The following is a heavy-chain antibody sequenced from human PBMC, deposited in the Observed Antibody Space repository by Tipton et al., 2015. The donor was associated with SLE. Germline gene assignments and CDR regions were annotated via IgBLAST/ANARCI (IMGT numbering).Heavy chain of an antibody. D-gene: IGHD7-27*01. CDR2: LYAAGNT. V-gene: IGHV3-66*04. CDR3: ARHSNWGYFDH. CDR1: GFTFSSYW. J-gene: IGHJ4*02. Sequence: GSLRLSCAASGFTFSSYWIHWVRPVPGKGLVWVSVLYAAGNTYYADSVKGRFTISGDNSRTTLYLQMDSLRAEDTAVYYCARHSNWGYFDHWGQGTLVTVSS.